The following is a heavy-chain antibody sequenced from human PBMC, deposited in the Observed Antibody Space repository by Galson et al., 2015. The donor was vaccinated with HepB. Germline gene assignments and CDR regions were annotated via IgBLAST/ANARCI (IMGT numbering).Heavy chain of an antibody. CDR3: ATAAGYNYDSYFFDY. CDR1: GFAFSTYA. J-gene: IGHJ4*02. V-gene: IGHV3-23*01. D-gene: IGHD5-24*01. Sequence: SLRLSCAASGFAFSTYAMNWVRQAPGKGLEWVSTISGSGYSAYYADSVKGRFTISRHNSKNTVYLQMNGLRVGDTAVYYCATAAGYNYDSYFFDYCGQGSLVTVSS. CDR2: ISGSGYSA.